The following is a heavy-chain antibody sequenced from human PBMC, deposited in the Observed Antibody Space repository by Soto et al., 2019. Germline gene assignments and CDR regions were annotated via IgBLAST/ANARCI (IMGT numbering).Heavy chain of an antibody. CDR1: GGSISSYY. D-gene: IGHD6-13*01. CDR3: ARVVAAAGLTFDY. J-gene: IGHJ4*02. CDR2: IYYSGST. Sequence: SETLSLTCTVSGGSISSYYWSWIRQPPGKGLEWIGYIYYSGSTNYNPSLKSRVTISVDTSKNQFSLKLSSVTAADTAVYYCARVVAAAGLTFDYWGQGTLVTVSS. V-gene: IGHV4-59*01.